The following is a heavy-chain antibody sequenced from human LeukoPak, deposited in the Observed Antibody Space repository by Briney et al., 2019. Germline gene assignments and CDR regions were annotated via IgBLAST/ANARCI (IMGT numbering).Heavy chain of an antibody. D-gene: IGHD5-18*01. CDR2: IYHSGST. J-gene: IGHJ5*02. Sequence: SETLSLTCTVSGYSISSGYYWGWIRQPPGKGLGWIGSIYHSGSTYYNPSLKSRVTISVDTSKNQFSLKLSSVTAADTAVYYCARASGYSYHWGQGTLVTVSS. V-gene: IGHV4-38-2*02. CDR3: ARASGYSYH. CDR1: GYSISSGYY.